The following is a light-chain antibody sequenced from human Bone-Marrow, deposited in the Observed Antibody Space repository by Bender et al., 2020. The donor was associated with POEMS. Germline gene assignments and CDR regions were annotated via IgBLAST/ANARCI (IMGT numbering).Light chain of an antibody. J-gene: IGLJ3*02. CDR2: GYN. CDR1: SSNTGSGYD. CDR3: CSHAGSRAFWV. Sequence: QSVLTQPPSVSGAPGQRVTISCTGSSSNTGSGYDINWYQHLPGTAPKLLIYGYNNRPSGVPDRFSGSKSGTSASLAITGLQAEDEGDYYCCSHAGSRAFWVFGGGTKLTVL. V-gene: IGLV1-40*01.